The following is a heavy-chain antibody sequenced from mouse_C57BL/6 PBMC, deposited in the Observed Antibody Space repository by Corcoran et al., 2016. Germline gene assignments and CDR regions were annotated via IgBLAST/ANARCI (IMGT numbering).Heavy chain of an antibody. D-gene: IGHD1-1*01. CDR2: INPNNGGT. V-gene: IGHV1-26*01. J-gene: IGHJ2*01. Sequence: VQLQQSGPELVKRGALVKIACKASGYTITEYYINWVKQSHGKSLEWIGDINPNNGGTSYNQKFKGKATLTVDKSSSTAYMELRSLTSEDSAVYYCATTVVAQVDYWGQGTTLTVSS. CDR1: GYTITEYY. CDR3: ATTVVAQVDY.